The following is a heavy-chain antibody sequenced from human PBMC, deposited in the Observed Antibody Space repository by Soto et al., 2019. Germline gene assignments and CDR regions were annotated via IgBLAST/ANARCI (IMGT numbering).Heavy chain of an antibody. J-gene: IGHJ2*01. Sequence: SDTLSLTCTVSGGSISSYYWSWIRQPAGKGLEWIGRIYTSGSTNYNPSLKSRVTMSVDTSKNQFSLKLSSVTAADTAVYYCARGNSSPGDWYFDLWGRGTLVTVSS. CDR2: IYTSGST. CDR3: ARGNSSPGDWYFDL. CDR1: GGSISSYY. V-gene: IGHV4-4*07. D-gene: IGHD6-6*01.